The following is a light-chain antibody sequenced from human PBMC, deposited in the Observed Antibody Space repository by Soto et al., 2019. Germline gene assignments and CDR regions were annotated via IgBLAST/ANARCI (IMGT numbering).Light chain of an antibody. V-gene: IGLV2-14*01. Sequence: QSALTQPASVSGSPGQSITISCTGTSSDIGGYNYVSWYQQHPGKVPKLMIFEVSNRPSGVSYRFSGSKSGNTASLTISGLLAEDEANYYCSSYTGSSTLYVFGTGTKVTVL. CDR1: SSDIGGYNY. J-gene: IGLJ1*01. CDR3: SSYTGSSTLYV. CDR2: EVS.